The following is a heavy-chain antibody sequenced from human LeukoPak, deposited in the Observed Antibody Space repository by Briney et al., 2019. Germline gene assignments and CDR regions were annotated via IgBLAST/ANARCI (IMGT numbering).Heavy chain of an antibody. CDR3: ARSLYVAAASITY. V-gene: IGHV3-23*01. CDR2: INSYGGVT. J-gene: IGHJ4*02. Sequence: GGSLRLSCAASGFTFSSYAMSWVRQAPGKGLEWVSSINSYGGVTFYADSVKGRFTISRDNSKNTLYLRMNSLRAEDTAVFYCARSLYVAAASITYWGQGTLVTVSS. D-gene: IGHD6-13*01. CDR1: GFTFSSYA.